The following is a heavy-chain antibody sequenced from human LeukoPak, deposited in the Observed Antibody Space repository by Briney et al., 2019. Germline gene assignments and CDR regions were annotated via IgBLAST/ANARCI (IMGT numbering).Heavy chain of an antibody. D-gene: IGHD6-19*01. V-gene: IGHV3-7*03. CDR1: EFTFTNYL. CDR2: INQHGSET. J-gene: IGHJ3*02. CDR3: ARDQSGIAVADAFDI. Sequence: GGSLRLSCIASEFTFTNYLMSWVRQAPGKGLEWVAYINQHGSETFYVDSVKGRFTISRDNSKNTLYLQMNSLRAEDTAVYYCARDQSGIAVADAFDIWGQGTMVTVSS.